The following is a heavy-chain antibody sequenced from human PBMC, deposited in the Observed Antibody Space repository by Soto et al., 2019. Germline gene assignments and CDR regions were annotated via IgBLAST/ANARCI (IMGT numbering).Heavy chain of an antibody. V-gene: IGHV4-59*08. CDR3: ARPTKGGAYDL. Sequence: QVQLQESGPGLVKDSETLSLTCIVSGGSISSYYWSWIRQPPGKGLEWIGYIYYSGSTDYNPSLKSRVTISVDTSKNQFSLRLSSVTAADTAVYYCARPTKGGAYDLLGQGTMVTVSS. J-gene: IGHJ3*01. CDR1: GGSISSYY. CDR2: IYYSGST.